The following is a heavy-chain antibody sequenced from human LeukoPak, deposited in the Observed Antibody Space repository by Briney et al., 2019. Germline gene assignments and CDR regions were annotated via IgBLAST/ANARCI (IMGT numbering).Heavy chain of an antibody. V-gene: IGHV4-4*07. D-gene: IGHD3-16*01. J-gene: IGHJ6*02. CDR1: GASISNYF. CDR3: ARDWGNV. Sequence: SETLSLTCTVSGASISNYFWSWLRQPAGKRLEWIGRVYASGSANYNPSFESRATMSIDTSMSQFSLTLSSMTAADTAVYFCARDWGNVWGQGTTVTVSS. CDR2: VYASGSA.